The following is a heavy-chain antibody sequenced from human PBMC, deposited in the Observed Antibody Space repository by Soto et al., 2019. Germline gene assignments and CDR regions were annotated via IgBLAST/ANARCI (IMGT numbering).Heavy chain of an antibody. D-gene: IGHD3-10*01. CDR2: IYYSGST. J-gene: IGHJ4*02. Sequence: SETLSLTCTVSGGSISSSSYYWGWIRQPPGKGLEWIGSIYYSGSTNYNPSLKSRVTISVDTSKNQFSLKLSSVTAADTAVYYCARGDYYYGSGSYLLWFDYWGQGTLVTVSS. CDR1: GGSISSSSYY. V-gene: IGHV4-39*07. CDR3: ARGDYYYGSGSYLLWFDY.